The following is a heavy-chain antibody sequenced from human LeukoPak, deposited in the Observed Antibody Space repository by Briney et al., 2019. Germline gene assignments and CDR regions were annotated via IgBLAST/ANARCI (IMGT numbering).Heavy chain of an antibody. Sequence: GGSLRLSCAASGXTFSNYAMSWARQAPGKGLEWVSAISGSGGSTYYEDSVKGRFTISRDNSKNTLYLQMNSLRAEDTAVYYCTKGTIWLPFDYWGQGTPVTVSS. CDR1: GXTFSNYA. V-gene: IGHV3-23*01. CDR3: TKGTIWLPFDY. CDR2: ISGSGGST. J-gene: IGHJ4*02. D-gene: IGHD5-18*01.